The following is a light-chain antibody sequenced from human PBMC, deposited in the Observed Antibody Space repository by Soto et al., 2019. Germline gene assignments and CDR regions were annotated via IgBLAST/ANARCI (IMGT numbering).Light chain of an antibody. J-gene: IGLJ1*01. V-gene: IGLV2-11*01. CDR1: SSDVGGYSY. CDR3: LSYAGSYTCV. CDR2: DVK. Sequence: QSALTQPRSVSGSPGQPVTISCTGTSSDVGGYSYVSWYQQHPGKAPKLMMYDVKTRPSGIPDRFSGSKSGNTASLTISGLQAEDEAGYYCLSYAGSYTCVFGSGTKLTVL.